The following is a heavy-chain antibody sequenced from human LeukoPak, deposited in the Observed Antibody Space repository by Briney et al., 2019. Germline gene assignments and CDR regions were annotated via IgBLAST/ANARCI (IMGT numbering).Heavy chain of an antibody. CDR2: ITSSGAAT. Sequence: GRSLRLSCAASGFTFDDYAMHWVRQAPGKGLEWVSSITSSGAATYYADSVKGRFTISRDNSDNTLYLQMNSLRAEDTAVYYCAKDRPNYYGSNGHYYKLNGDCWGQGTLVTVSS. CDR3: AKDRPNYYGSNGHYYKLNGDC. V-gene: IGHV3-23*01. CDR1: GFTFDDYA. J-gene: IGHJ4*02. D-gene: IGHD3-22*01.